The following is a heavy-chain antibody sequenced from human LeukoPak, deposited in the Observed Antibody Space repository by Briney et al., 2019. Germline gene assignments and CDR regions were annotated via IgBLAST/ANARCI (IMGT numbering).Heavy chain of an antibody. V-gene: IGHV3-66*01. D-gene: IGHD2-21*02. CDR3: ARALEWVTAMADYFDY. Sequence: GGSLRLSCAASGFTFSSYSMNWVRQAPGKGLEWVSVIYSGGSTYYADSVKGRFTISRDNSKNTLYLQMNSLRAEDTAVYYCARALEWVTAMADYFDYWGQGTLVTVSS. CDR1: GFTFSSYS. J-gene: IGHJ4*02. CDR2: IYSGGST.